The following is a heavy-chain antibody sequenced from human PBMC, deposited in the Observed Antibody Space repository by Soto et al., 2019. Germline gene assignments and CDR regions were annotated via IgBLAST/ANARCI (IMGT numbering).Heavy chain of an antibody. J-gene: IGHJ6*02. V-gene: IGHV4-31*03. CDR1: GGSISSGGYY. D-gene: IGHD4-17*01. CDR2: IYCSGST. Sequence: PSETLSLTCTVSGGSISSGGYYWSWIRQHPGKGLEWIGYIYCSGSTYYNPSLKSRVTISVDTSKNQFSLKLSSVTAADTAVYYCARGFGGTTDPYDYYYYYGMDVWGQGTTVTVSS. CDR3: ARGFGGTTDPYDYYYYYGMDV.